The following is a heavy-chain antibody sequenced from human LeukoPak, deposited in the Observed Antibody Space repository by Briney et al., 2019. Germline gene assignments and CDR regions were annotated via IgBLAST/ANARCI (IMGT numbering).Heavy chain of an antibody. CDR3: ARQSYCSGGSCYSPKIDY. V-gene: IGHV4-39*01. Sequence: SETLSLTCTVSGGSISSSSYYWGWIRQPPGKGLEWTGCIYYSGSTYYNPSLKSRVTISVDTSKNQFTLKLSSVTAADTAVYYCARQSYCSGGSCYSPKIDYWGQGTLVTVSS. D-gene: IGHD2-15*01. J-gene: IGHJ4*02. CDR2: IYYSGST. CDR1: GGSISSSSYY.